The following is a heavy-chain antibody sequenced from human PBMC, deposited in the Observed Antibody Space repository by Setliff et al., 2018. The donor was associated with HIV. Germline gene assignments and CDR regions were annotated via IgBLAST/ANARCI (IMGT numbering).Heavy chain of an antibody. Sequence: SETLSLTCTVSGYSISSGYYWGWIRQPPGKGLEWIGSIYHSGSTYYNPSLKSRVTISVDTSKNQFSLKLSSVTAADTAVYYCARAMRGVVVTNMYYYYGMDVWGKGTAVTVSS. V-gene: IGHV4-38-2*02. J-gene: IGHJ6*04. CDR1: GYSISSGYY. D-gene: IGHD2-21*02. CDR2: IYHSGST. CDR3: ARAMRGVVVTNMYYYYGMDV.